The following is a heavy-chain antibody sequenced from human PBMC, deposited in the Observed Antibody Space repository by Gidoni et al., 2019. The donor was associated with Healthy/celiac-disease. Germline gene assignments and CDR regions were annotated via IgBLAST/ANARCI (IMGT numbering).Heavy chain of an antibody. CDR2: INPNSVGT. Sequence: QVQLVQSGAEGKKPGASVKVSCKASGYTFTGYYMHWVRQAPGQGLEWMGWINPNSVGTTYAQKFQGWVPMTRDTSISTAYMELSRLRSDDTAVYYCARVSRGSSSKGNLDYWGQGTLVTVSS. V-gene: IGHV1-2*04. J-gene: IGHJ4*02. D-gene: IGHD6-6*01. CDR3: ARVSRGSSSKGNLDY. CDR1: GYTFTGYY.